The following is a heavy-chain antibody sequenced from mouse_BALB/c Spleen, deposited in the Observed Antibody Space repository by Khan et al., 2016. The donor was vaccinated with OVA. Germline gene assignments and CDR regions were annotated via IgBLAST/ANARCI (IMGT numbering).Heavy chain of an antibody. Sequence: EVKLQESGPGLVKPSQSLSLTCTVTGYSITSDYAWNWIRQFPGNKLEWMGYISYSGNTKYNPSLKSRISITRDTSKNQFFLQLNFVTIEDTATYSCARIQGGDFDYWGQGTTLTVSS. V-gene: IGHV3-2*02. CDR3: ARIQGGDFDY. J-gene: IGHJ2*01. D-gene: IGHD3-2*02. CDR1: GYSITSDYA. CDR2: ISYSGNT.